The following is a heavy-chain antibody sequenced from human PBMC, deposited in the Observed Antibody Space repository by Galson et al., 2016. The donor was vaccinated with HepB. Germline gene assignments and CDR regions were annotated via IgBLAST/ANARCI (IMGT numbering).Heavy chain of an antibody. CDR2: IHYDGSYK. D-gene: IGHD2-15*01. J-gene: IGHJ4*02. V-gene: IGHV3-33*01. CDR3: TRDIDCSDGSCYSEGLDS. CDR1: GFSFSTYS. Sequence: SLRLSCAASGFSFSTYSMHWVRQAPGKVLEWVAVIHYDGSYKYYADSVKGRFTISRDNPKNTLSLQMNSLRAEDTAVYFCTRDIDCSDGSCYSEGLDSWGQGTLVTVSS.